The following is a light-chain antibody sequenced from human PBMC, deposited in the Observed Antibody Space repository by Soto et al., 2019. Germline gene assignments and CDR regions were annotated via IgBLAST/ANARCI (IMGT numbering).Light chain of an antibody. CDR2: GAS. J-gene: IGKJ4*01. Sequence: DIVLTQSPGTLSLSPGERATISCRASQSVSSSYLAWYQQKPGQAPSLLIYGASSRATGIPDRFSGSGSGTDFTLTISRLEPEDFAVYYCQQYGSSLLTFGGGTKVEIK. CDR3: QQYGSSLLT. V-gene: IGKV3-20*01. CDR1: QSVSSSY.